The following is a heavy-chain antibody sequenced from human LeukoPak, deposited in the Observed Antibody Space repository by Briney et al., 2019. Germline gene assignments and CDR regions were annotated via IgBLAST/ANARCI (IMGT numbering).Heavy chain of an antibody. CDR3: AKVNSGDGVDY. CDR2: IVGSGTHT. D-gene: IGHD6-25*01. Sequence: GGSLRLSCAASGFNFSIYAMNWVRQAPGKGLKWVSSIVGSGTHTFYAGSVQGRFTVSRDNSKNTVYLQMNSLRGEDTAVYYCAKVNSGDGVDYWGQGTLVTVSS. J-gene: IGHJ4*02. CDR1: GFNFSIYA. V-gene: IGHV3-23*01.